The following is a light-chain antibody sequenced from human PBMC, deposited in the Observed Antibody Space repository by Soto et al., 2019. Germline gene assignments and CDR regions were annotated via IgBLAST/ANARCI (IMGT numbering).Light chain of an antibody. J-gene: IGKJ1*01. CDR3: HQYHYWWT. V-gene: IGKV3-15*01. Sequence: EIVMTQSPATLSVSPGERFTLSCRASQSVSGHLAWYQQKPGQAPRLIISGASTRATGIPARFSGSGSGTEFTLSISSLQSEDFAVYYWHQYHYWWTFGQGIKVEIK. CDR2: GAS. CDR1: QSVSGH.